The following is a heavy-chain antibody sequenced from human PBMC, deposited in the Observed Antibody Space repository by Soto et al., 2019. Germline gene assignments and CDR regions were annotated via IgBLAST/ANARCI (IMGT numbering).Heavy chain of an antibody. D-gene: IGHD2-15*01. V-gene: IGHV3-49*03. CDR3: TRDIVVAAIPYYYYMDV. CDR2: IRSKAYGGTT. CDR1: GFTFGDYA. J-gene: IGHJ6*03. Sequence: GGSLRLSCTDSGFTFGDYAMSWFRQAPGKGLEWVGFIRSKAYGGTTEYAASVKGRFTISRDDSKSIAYLQMNSLKTEDTAVYYCTRDIVVAAIPYYYYMDVWGKGTTVTVSS.